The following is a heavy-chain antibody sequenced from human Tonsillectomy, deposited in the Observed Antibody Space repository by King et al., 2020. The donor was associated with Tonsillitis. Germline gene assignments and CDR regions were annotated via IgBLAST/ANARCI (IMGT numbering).Heavy chain of an antibody. CDR1: GFSLSNARMG. V-gene: IGHV2-26*01. CDR3: ARGTTTVVTPRFWYFDL. Sequence: TLQESGPVLVKPPETLTLTCTVSGFSLSNARMGVSWIRQPPGKALEWLAHIFSNDEKSYSTSLKSRLTISKDTSKSQVVLTMTNMDPVDTATYYCARGTTTVVTPRFWYFDLWGRGTLVTVSS. J-gene: IGHJ2*01. D-gene: IGHD4-23*01. CDR2: IFSNDEK.